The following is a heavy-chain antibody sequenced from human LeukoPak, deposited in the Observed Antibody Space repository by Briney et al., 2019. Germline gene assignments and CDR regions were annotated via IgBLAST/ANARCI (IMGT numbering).Heavy chain of an antibody. Sequence: GGSLRLSCAASGFTFSSYAMTWVRQAPGKGLEWVSAISGSGGHTYYADSVEGRFTISRDNSKNTLYLQMNSLRAEDTAVYYCAKGGLSCSSSSCYSANNWFDPWGQGTLVTVSS. CDR2: ISGSGGHT. CDR1: GFTFSSYA. D-gene: IGHD2-2*01. J-gene: IGHJ5*02. V-gene: IGHV3-23*01. CDR3: AKGGLSCSSSSCYSANNWFDP.